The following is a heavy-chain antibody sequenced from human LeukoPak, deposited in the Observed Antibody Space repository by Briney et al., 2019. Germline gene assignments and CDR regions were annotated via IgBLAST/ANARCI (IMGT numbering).Heavy chain of an antibody. CDR2: IYYSGST. CDR3: ARGDYYYGMDV. V-gene: IGHV4-30-4*01. CDR1: GGSISSGDYS. Sequence: SETLSLTCTVSGGSISSGDYSWSWIRQPPGKGLEWIGYIYYSGSTYYNPSLKSRVTISVDTSKNQFSLKLSSVTAADTAVYYCARGDYYYGMDVWGQGTTVTVSS. J-gene: IGHJ6*02.